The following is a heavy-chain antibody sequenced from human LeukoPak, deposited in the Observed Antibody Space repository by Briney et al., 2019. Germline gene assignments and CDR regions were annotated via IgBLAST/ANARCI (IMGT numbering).Heavy chain of an antibody. CDR2: ISGSGGST. CDR3: AKVGGYCSSTSCSDY. Sequence: GGSLRLSYAASGLTFSSYAMSWVRQAPGKGLEWVSAISGSGGSTYYADSVKGRFTISRDNSKNTLYLQMNSLRAEDTAVYYCAKVGGYCSSTSCSDYWGQGTLVTVSS. V-gene: IGHV3-23*01. CDR1: GLTFSSYA. J-gene: IGHJ4*02. D-gene: IGHD2-2*01.